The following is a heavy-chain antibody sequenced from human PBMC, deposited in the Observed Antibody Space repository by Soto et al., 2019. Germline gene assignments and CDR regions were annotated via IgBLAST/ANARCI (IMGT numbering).Heavy chain of an antibody. D-gene: IGHD2-15*01. CDR2: ISSSSSTI. CDR3: ARGCSGGSCYLSAFDI. V-gene: IGHV3-48*01. J-gene: IGHJ3*02. Sequence: GGSLRLSGAASGFTFSRYSMNWVRQAPGKGLEWVSYISSSSSTIYYADSVKGRFTISRDNAKNSLYLQMNSLRAEDTAVYYCARGCSGGSCYLSAFDIWGQGTMVTVSS. CDR1: GFTFSRYS.